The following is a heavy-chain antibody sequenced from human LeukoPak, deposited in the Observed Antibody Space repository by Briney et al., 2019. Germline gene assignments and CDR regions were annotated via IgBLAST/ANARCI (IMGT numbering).Heavy chain of an antibody. CDR3: ARTEGAAAGPRFFDY. D-gene: IGHD6-13*01. V-gene: IGHV1-18*01. CDR2: ISAYNGNA. Sequence: ASVKVSCKASGYTFTSYGISWVRQAPGQGLEWMGWISAYNGNANYAQKLQGRVTMTADTSTSTAYMELRSLRSDDTAVYYCARTEGAAAGPRFFDYWGQGTLVTVSS. J-gene: IGHJ4*02. CDR1: GYTFTSYG.